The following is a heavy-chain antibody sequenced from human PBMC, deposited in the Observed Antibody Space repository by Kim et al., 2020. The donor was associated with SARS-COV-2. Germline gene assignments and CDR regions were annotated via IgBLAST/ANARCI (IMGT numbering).Heavy chain of an antibody. J-gene: IGHJ4*02. CDR1: GGTFSRHA. V-gene: IGHV1-69*13. CDR2: IIPIFGTA. Sequence: SVKVSCKASGGTFSRHAFSWVRQAPGQGLEWLGGIIPIFGTANYAQKFQGRVTITADESTSTAYMELSSLRPDDTALYYCARWAGYCTNNWCPSALDYWGQGTLVTVST. D-gene: IGHD2-8*01. CDR3: ARWAGYCTNNWCPSALDY.